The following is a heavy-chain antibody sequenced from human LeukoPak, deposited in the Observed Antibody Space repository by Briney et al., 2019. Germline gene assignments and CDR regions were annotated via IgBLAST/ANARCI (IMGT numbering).Heavy chain of an antibody. CDR3: AKDGNYYDSSGYKTNWFDP. Sequence: GGSLRLSCAASGFTFSSYGMHWVRQAPGKGLEWVAFIRYDGSNKYYADPVKGRFTISRDNSKNTLYLQMNSLRAEDTAVYYCAKDGNYYDSSGYKTNWFDPWGQGTLVTVSS. CDR1: GFTFSSYG. D-gene: IGHD3-22*01. CDR2: IRYDGSNK. V-gene: IGHV3-30*02. J-gene: IGHJ5*02.